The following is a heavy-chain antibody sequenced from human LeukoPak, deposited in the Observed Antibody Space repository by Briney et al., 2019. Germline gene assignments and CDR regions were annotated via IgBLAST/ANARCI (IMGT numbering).Heavy chain of an antibody. Sequence: GGSLRLSCAAFGFTFSDYYMTWIRQAPGKGLEWVSYISYSGSTTSYADSVKGRFTISRDNAKNSLYLQMNSLRAEDTAVYYGARAGPPAFDPWGQGTLVTVSS. V-gene: IGHV3-11*04. J-gene: IGHJ5*02. CDR1: GFTFSDYY. CDR2: ISYSGSTT. CDR3: ARAGPPAFDP.